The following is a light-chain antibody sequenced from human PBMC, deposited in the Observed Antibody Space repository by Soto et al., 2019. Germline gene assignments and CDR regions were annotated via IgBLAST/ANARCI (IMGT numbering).Light chain of an antibody. V-gene: IGLV2-8*01. J-gene: IGLJ2*01. CDR3: TSYAGSNIPV. Sequence: QSALTQPPSASGSPGQSVTISCTGTSSDVGGYNYVSWYQQHPGKAPKLMIYEVIKRPSGVPDRFSGSRSGNTASLTVSGLQAEDDADYYCTSYAGSNIPVFGGGTKLTVL. CDR2: EVI. CDR1: SSDVGGYNY.